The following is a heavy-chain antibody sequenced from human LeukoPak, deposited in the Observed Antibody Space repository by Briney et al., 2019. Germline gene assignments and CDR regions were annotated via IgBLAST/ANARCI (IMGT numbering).Heavy chain of an antibody. V-gene: IGHV1-18*01. CDR1: GYTFTSYG. Sequence: ASVKVSCKASGYTFTSYGISWVRQAPGQGLEWMGWISAYNGNTNYAQELQGRVTMTTDTSTSTAYMELRSLRSDDTAVYYCARVLGSYGDGWFDPWGQGTLVTVSS. CDR2: ISAYNGNT. D-gene: IGHD4-17*01. CDR3: ARVLGSYGDGWFDP. J-gene: IGHJ5*02.